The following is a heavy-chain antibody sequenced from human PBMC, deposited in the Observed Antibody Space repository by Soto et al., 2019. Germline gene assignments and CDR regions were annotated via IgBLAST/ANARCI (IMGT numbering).Heavy chain of an antibody. CDR1: GGSISSYY. V-gene: IGHV4-59*01. CDR2: IYYSGST. J-gene: IGHJ4*02. D-gene: IGHD4-17*01. CDR3: ARDTGTTVTPGEIDY. Sequence: SETLSLTCTVSGGSISSYYWSWIRQPPGKGLEWIGYIYYSGSTNYNPSLKSRVTISVDTSKNQFSLKLSSVTAADTAVYYCARDTGTTVTPGEIDYWGQGTLVTVSS.